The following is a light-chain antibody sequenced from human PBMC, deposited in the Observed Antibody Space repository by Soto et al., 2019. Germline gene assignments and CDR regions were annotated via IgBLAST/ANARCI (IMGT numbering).Light chain of an antibody. CDR3: QSYDSSLSGVL. CDR1: SSDVGGYNY. J-gene: IGLJ2*01. CDR2: EVN. V-gene: IGLV2-8*01. Sequence: QSALTQPPSASGSPGQSVAISCTGTSSDVGGYNYVSWYQQHPGKAPKLMIYEVNKRPSGVPDRFSGSKSGNTASLTVSGLQAEDEADYYCQSYDSSLSGVLFGGGTKLTVL.